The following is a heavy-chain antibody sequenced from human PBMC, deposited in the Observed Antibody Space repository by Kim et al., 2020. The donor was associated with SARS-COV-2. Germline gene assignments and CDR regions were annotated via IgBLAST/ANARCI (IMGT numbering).Heavy chain of an antibody. D-gene: IGHD6-19*01. Sequence: GGSLRLSCVASGFTFNTYAMSWVRQAPGKGLEWVSGVKDSGGSTKYADSVKGRFSISRDNSRNTLYLQMDSLRAEDMAVYYCAKVTSGSSGWFEYFQHWGQGTLVTVSS. CDR2: VKDSGGST. CDR3: AKVTSGSSGWFEYFQH. J-gene: IGHJ1*01. V-gene: IGHV3-23*01. CDR1: GFTFNTYA.